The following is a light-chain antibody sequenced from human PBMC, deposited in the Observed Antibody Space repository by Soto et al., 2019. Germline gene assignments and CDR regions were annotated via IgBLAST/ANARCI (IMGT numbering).Light chain of an antibody. J-gene: IGLJ1*01. CDR2: QVS. Sequence: QSVLTQPASVSGSPGQSITISCTGTSSDIGGFYYVSWYQHHPGKDPKLMIYQVSNRPSGVSNRFSGSKSGNTASLTISGLQAEDEADYFCSSYSSSRTFYVFGDGTKVTVL. V-gene: IGLV2-14*01. CDR1: SSDIGGFYY. CDR3: SSYSSSRTFYV.